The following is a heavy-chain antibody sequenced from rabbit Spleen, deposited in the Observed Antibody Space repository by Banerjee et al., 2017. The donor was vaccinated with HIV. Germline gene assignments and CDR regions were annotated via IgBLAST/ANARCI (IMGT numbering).Heavy chain of an antibody. CDR2: IYGGSSDES. J-gene: IGHJ3*01. Sequence: QEQLVESGGGLVQPEGSLTLTCTASGFSFSSYYMCWVRQAPGKGLEWIACIYGGSSDESYYATWANGRFTITRSTSLNTVTLQVNSLTAADTSTYFCARAPTKFRLTRLDLWGPGTLVTVS. CDR1: GFSFSSYY. CDR3: ARAPTKFRLTRLDL. V-gene: IGHV1S45*01. D-gene: IGHD5-1*01.